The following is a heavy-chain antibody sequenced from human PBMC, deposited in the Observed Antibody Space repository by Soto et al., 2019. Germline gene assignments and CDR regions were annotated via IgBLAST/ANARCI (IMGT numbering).Heavy chain of an antibody. J-gene: IGHJ5*02. V-gene: IGHV3-23*01. CDR2: ISGSGGST. D-gene: IGHD2-2*01. CDR1: GFTFSSYA. Sequence: GGSLRLSCAASGFTFSSYAMSWVRQAPGKGLERVSAISGSGGSTYYADSVKGRFTISRDNSKNTLYLQMNSLRAEDTAVYYCAKDHLVFCSSTSCYDGNWFDPWGQGTLVTVSS. CDR3: AKDHLVFCSSTSCYDGNWFDP.